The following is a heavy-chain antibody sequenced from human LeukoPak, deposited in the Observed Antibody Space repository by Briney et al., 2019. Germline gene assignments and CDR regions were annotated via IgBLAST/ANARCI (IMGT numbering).Heavy chain of an antibody. CDR1: GFTVSSNY. CDR2: IYSCGST. V-gene: IGHV3-66*03. J-gene: IGHJ6*02. D-gene: IGHD2-21*02. Sequence: GGSLRLSCAASGFTVSSNYMSWVRQAPGKGLEWVSVIYSCGSTYYAGSVKGRFTISRDNSKNTLYLQMNSLRAEDTAVYYCARVAGGGDCYSGYYYYYGMDVWGQGTTVTVSS. CDR3: ARVAGGGDCYSGYYYYYGMDV.